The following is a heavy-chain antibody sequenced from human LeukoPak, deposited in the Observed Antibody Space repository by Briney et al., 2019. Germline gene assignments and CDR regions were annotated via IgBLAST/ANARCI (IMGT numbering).Heavy chain of an antibody. CDR2: IYYSGST. J-gene: IGHJ4*02. CDR3: ARSSGYYYPLYY. V-gene: IGHV4-59*01. D-gene: IGHD3-22*01. CDR1: GGSISSYY. Sequence: PSETLSLTCTVSGGSISSYYWSWIRQPPGKGLEWIGYIYYSGSTNYNPSLQSRVTISVDTSKNQFSLKLSSVTAADTAVYYCARSSGYYYPLYYWGQGTLVTVSS.